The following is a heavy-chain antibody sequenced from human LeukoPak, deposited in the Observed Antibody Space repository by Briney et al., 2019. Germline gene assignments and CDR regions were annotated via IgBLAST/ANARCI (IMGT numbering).Heavy chain of an antibody. Sequence: GASVKVSCKASGYTFTSYYMHWVRQAAGQGLEWMGIINPSGGSTSYAQKLQGRVTMTRDTSTSTVYMELSSLKASDTAMYYCGRSGVTNAFDIWGQGTMITVST. D-gene: IGHD3-10*01. CDR1: GYTFTSYY. J-gene: IGHJ3*02. CDR2: INPSGGST. V-gene: IGHV1-46*01. CDR3: GRSGVTNAFDI.